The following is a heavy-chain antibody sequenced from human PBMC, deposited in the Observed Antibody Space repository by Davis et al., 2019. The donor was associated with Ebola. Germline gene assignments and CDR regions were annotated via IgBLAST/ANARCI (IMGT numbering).Heavy chain of an antibody. V-gene: IGHV3-30*02. CDR3: ARGSSWYYGMDV. CDR2: IRYDGSNK. D-gene: IGHD6-13*01. J-gene: IGHJ6*02. CDR1: GFTFSSYG. Sequence: GESLKISCAASGFTFSSYGMHWVRQAPGKGLEWVAFIRYDGSNKYYADSVKARFTISRDNSKNTLYLQMNSLRDEDTAVYYCARGSSWYYGMDVWGQGTTVTVSS.